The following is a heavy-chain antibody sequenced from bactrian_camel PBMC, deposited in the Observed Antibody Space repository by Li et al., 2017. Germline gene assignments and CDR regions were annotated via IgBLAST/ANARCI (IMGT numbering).Heavy chain of an antibody. Sequence: HVQLVESGGGLVQPGGSLRHSCVASGYTYSSYCMGWWRQFPGKTRWEREVVATIDSGALTQYADSVKGRFTISHDNAKNTLYLQMNSLNPEDTAVYTCAVYDAYAGKCSFREDFYDYWGPGTQVTVS. CDR2: IDSGALT. CDR1: GYTYSSYC. D-gene: IGHD4*01. V-gene: IGHV3S55*01. CDR3: AVYDAYAGKCSFREDFYDY. J-gene: IGHJ4*01.